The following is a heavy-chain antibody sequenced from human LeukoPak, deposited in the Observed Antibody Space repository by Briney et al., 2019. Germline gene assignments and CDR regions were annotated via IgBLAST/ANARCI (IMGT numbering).Heavy chain of an antibody. J-gene: IGHJ5*02. V-gene: IGHV3-21*01. CDR3: AREGAPQWLVQYNWFDP. CDR2: ISGSSSYI. CDR1: GFTFSSYS. D-gene: IGHD6-19*01. Sequence: GGSLRLSCAASGFTFSSYSMNWVRQAPGKGLEWVSSISGSSSYIYYADSVKGRFTISRDNAKNSLYVQMNSLRAEDTAVYYCAREGAPQWLVQYNWFDPWGQGTLVTVSS.